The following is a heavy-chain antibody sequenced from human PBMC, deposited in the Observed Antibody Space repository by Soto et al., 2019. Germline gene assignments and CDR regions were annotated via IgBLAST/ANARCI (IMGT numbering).Heavy chain of an antibody. D-gene: IGHD4-17*01. J-gene: IGHJ4*02. V-gene: IGHV4-30-4*02. CDR1: GASISGHEYY. Sequence: PSETLSLTCTVSGASISGHEYYWSWIRQPPGKGLEWIGYIYYTGTTYYNPSLKSRVTISVDLSKNQFSLRLSSVTTADTALYYCARTTAVPNTLRSRYFFDYWGQGTLVTVSS. CDR2: IYYTGTT. CDR3: ARTTAVPNTLRSRYFFDY.